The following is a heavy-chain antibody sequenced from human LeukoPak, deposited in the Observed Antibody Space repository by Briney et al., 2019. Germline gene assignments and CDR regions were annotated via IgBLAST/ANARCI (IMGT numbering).Heavy chain of an antibody. J-gene: IGHJ4*02. D-gene: IGHD4-17*01. CDR1: GFAFSTYG. CDR2: ISSSNTI. V-gene: IGHV3-48*01. CDR3: AKGGGTVTIYYFDY. Sequence: PGGSLRLSCTASGFAFSTYGMNWVRQAPGKGLEWVSYISSSNTIYYADSVKGRFTISRDNAKNSLYLQMNSLRAEDTAVYYCAKGGGTVTIYYFDYWGQGTLVTVSS.